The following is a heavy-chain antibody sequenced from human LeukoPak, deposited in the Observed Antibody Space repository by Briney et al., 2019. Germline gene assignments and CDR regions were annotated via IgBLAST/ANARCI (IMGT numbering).Heavy chain of an antibody. Sequence: PGGSLRLSCAASGFTFDDYAMHWVRQAPGKGLEWVSGISWNSGSIGYADSVKGRFTISRDNAKNSLYLQMNSLRAEDTALYYCAKDTNYGSEPYYFDYWGQGTLVTVSS. J-gene: IGHJ4*02. CDR3: AKDTNYGSEPYYFDY. CDR2: ISWNSGSI. CDR1: GFTFDDYA. V-gene: IGHV3-9*01. D-gene: IGHD3-10*01.